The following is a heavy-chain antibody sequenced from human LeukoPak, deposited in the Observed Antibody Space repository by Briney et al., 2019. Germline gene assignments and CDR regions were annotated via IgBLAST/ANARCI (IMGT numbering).Heavy chain of an antibody. D-gene: IGHD6-13*01. J-gene: IGHJ4*02. CDR1: GFTFSNAC. CDR2: IKRKSDGGTT. V-gene: IGHV3-15*01. Sequence: PGGSLRLSCAASGFTFSNACMSWVRQAPGKGLEWVGRIKRKSDGGTTEHAAPVKGRFSISRDDSKNMLYLEVNSLRTEDTAVYFCSTYSSSWYVFDYWGQGTLVTVSS. CDR3: STYSSSWYVFDY.